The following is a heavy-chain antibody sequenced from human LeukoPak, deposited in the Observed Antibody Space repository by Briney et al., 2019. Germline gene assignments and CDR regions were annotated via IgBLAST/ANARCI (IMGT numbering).Heavy chain of an antibody. CDR3: ARRGDSVKYYYDSSGRDY. CDR2: SYYSGST. Sequence: PSETLSLPCTVSGGSISSSSYYWGWIRQPPGKGLEWIVSSYYSGSTYYNPSLKSRVTISVDTSKNQFSLKLSSVTAADTAVYYCARRGDSVKYYYDSSGRDYWGQGTLVTVPS. J-gene: IGHJ4*02. CDR1: GGSISSSSYY. V-gene: IGHV4-39*01. D-gene: IGHD3-22*01.